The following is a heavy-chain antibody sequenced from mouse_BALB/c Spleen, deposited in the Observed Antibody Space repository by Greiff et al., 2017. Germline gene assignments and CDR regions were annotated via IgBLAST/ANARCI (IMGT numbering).Heavy chain of an antibody. CDR3: ARTMITTPYAMDY. V-gene: IGHV5-12-2*01. Sequence: EVKLMESGGGLVQPGGSLKLSCAASGFTFSSYTMSWVRQTPEKRMEWVAYISNGGGSTYYPDTVKGRFTISRDNAKNTLYLQMSSLKSEDTAMYYCARTMITTPYAMDYWGQGTSVTVSS. J-gene: IGHJ4*01. CDR1: GFTFSSYT. D-gene: IGHD2-4*01. CDR2: ISNGGGST.